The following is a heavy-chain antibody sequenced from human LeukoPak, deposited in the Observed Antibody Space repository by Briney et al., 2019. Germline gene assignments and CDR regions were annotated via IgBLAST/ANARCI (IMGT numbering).Heavy chain of an antibody. D-gene: IGHD3-22*01. V-gene: IGHV4-61*02. CDR2: IYTSGST. CDR1: GVSISSGSYY. Sequence: SQTLSLTCTVSGVSISSGSYYWSWIRQPAGKGLEWIGRIYTSGSTNYNPSLKSRVTISVDTSKNHFSLKLSSVTAADTAVYYCARLNTYYYDSSGYHETFDYWGQGTLVTVSS. CDR3: ARLNTYYYDSSGYHETFDY. J-gene: IGHJ4*02.